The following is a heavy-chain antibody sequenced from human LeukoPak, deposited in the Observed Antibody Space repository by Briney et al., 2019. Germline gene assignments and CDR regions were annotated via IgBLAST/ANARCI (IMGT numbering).Heavy chain of an antibody. J-gene: IGHJ4*02. CDR3: ARENLNYYGSGSYLY. CDR2: INPETGAT. CDR1: GYPFSGYY. Sequence: ASVKVSCKASGYPFSGYYIHWVRQGPGQGLEWLGWINPETGATKYAQRFEGRVTLTRDTSVTTVHMELSGLRSDDSAVYYCARENLNYYGSGSYLYWGQGSQVTVSS. D-gene: IGHD3-10*01. V-gene: IGHV1-2*02.